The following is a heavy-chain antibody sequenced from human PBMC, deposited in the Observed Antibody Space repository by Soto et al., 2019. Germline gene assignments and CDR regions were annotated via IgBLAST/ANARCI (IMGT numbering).Heavy chain of an antibody. CDR1: GFTFSTYA. D-gene: IGHD1-26*01. V-gene: IGHV3-64D*06. J-gene: IGHJ4*02. CDR3: VRDSGSFGSSYFDN. CDR2: ISSNGGST. Sequence: EVQLVESGGGLVQPGGSLRLSCSASGFTFSTYAMHWVRQAPGKGLEYISGISSNGGSTYYADSVKGRFTNSRDNSKNTLYLQLSSLRAEDTAVYYCVRDSGSFGSSYFDNWGLGTVVTVSS.